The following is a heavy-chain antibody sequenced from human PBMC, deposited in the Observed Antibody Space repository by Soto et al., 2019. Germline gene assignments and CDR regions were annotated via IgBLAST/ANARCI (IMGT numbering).Heavy chain of an antibody. CDR1: GGSICSSSYY. CDR2: IYYSGST. CDR3: ARVGYGAAAAPNWFDP. D-gene: IGHD6-13*01. J-gene: IGHJ5*02. V-gene: IGHV4-39*07. Sequence: ASETLSLTCTVSGGSICSSSYYWGWIRQPQEKGLEWIGSIYYSGSTYYTPSLKSRVTISVDTSKNQFSLKLSSVTAADTAVYYCARVGYGAAAAPNWFDPWGQGTLVTVSS.